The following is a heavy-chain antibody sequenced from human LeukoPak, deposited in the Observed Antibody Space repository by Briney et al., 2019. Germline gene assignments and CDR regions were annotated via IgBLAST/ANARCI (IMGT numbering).Heavy chain of an antibody. CDR2: IYYSGST. V-gene: IGHV4-39*01. D-gene: IGHD5-24*01. J-gene: IGHJ4*02. CDR3: ARLRLHGYKDY. Sequence: PSETLSLTCTVSGGSISSSSYYWGWIRQPPGKGLEWIGSIYYSGSTYYNPSLKSRVTISVDTSKNQFSLKLSSATAADTAVYYCARLRLHGYKDYWGQGTLVTVSS. CDR1: GGSISSSSYY.